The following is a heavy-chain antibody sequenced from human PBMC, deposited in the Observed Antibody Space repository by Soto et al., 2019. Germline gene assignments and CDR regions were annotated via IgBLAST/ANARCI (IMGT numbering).Heavy chain of an antibody. CDR3: ARHKYGDYVRYFQH. J-gene: IGHJ1*01. V-gene: IGHV1-69*06. CDR2: IIPIFGTA. D-gene: IGHD4-17*01. CDR1: GGTFSSYA. Sequence: GASVKVSCKASGGTFSSYAISWVRQAPGQGLEWMGGIIPIFGTANYARKFQGRVTITADKSTSTAYMELSSLRSEDTAVYYCARHKYGDYVRYFQHWGQGTLVTVSS.